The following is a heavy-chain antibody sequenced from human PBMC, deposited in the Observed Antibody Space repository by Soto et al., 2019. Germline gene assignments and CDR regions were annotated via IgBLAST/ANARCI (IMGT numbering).Heavy chain of an antibody. J-gene: IGHJ4*02. CDR1: GFTFSSYT. CDR3: ARDLWFGELSGQNPD. Sequence: PGGSLRLSCADSGFTFSSYTMNWIRQAPGEGLEWVSSISSSSSYIYYADSVKGRFTISRDNAKNSLYLQMNSLRAEDTAVYYCARDLWFGELSGQNPDWGQGTLVTVSS. D-gene: IGHD3-10*01. V-gene: IGHV3-21*01. CDR2: ISSSSSYI.